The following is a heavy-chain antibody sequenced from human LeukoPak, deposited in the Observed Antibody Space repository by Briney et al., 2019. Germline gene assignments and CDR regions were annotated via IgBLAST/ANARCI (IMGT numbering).Heavy chain of an antibody. CDR3: ARHVRVGATIAFDI. CDR2: ISSNGGST. CDR1: GFTFSSYA. Sequence: GGSLRLSCAASGFTFSSYAMHWVRQAPGKGLEYVSAISSNGGSTYYANSVKGRFTISRDNSKNTLYLQMGSLRAEDMAVYYCARHVRVGATIAFDIWGQGTMVTVSS. J-gene: IGHJ3*02. D-gene: IGHD1-26*01. V-gene: IGHV3-64*01.